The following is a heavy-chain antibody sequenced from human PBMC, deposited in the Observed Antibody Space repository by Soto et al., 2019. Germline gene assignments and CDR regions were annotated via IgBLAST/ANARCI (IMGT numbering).Heavy chain of an antibody. CDR1: GGSISFYH. Sequence: PSETLSLTCTVSGGSISFYHWNWIRQPAGKRLEWIGRVYSNGSAYYNPSLNSRATMSVDTSKDQFSLRLVSLTAADTAVYYCAREGVAATGTWWFDPWGQGTLVTVSS. D-gene: IGHD6-13*01. CDR3: AREGVAATGTWWFDP. CDR2: VYSNGSA. J-gene: IGHJ5*02. V-gene: IGHV4-4*07.